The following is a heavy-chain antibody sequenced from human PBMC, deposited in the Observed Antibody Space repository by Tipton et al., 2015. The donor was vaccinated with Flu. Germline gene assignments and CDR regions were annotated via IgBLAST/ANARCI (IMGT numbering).Heavy chain of an antibody. CDR1: GGSIMSHY. Sequence: GLVKPSETLALTCTVSGGSIMSHYWGWIRQTPTNGLQWIGYVDSSGSTNYNPSLNNRVTISIDTSKNKFSLKVTSVTVADTAVYYCARGQVVNDYWGQGILVTVSS. V-gene: IGHV4-59*11. CDR2: VDSSGST. CDR3: ARGQVVNDY. J-gene: IGHJ4*02. D-gene: IGHD6-6*01.